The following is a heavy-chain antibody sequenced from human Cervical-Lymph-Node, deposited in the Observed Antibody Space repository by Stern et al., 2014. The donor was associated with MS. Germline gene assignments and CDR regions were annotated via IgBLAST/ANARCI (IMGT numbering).Heavy chain of an antibody. J-gene: IGHJ4*02. CDR1: GGSISSYY. CDR3: ARRVFGYDSSDYYYDYFDY. CDR2: IYYRGIT. V-gene: IGHV4-59*08. D-gene: IGHD3-22*01. Sequence: QVQLVESGPGLVKPSETLSLTCTVSGGSISSYYWTWIRQPPGKGLAWIGYIYYRGITNYTSSLKSRVTISVDPSKNQFSLKLSFVTAADTAVYYCARRVFGYDSSDYYYDYFDYWGQGTLVTVSS.